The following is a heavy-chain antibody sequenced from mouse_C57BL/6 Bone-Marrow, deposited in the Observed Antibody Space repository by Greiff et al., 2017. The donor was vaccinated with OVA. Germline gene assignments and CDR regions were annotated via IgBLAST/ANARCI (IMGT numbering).Heavy chain of an antibody. J-gene: IGHJ2*01. D-gene: IGHD2-5*01. Sequence: EVKLVESGGGLVKPGGSLKLSCAASGFTFSSYTMSWVRQTPEKRLEWVATISGGGGNTYYPDSVKGRFTISRDNAKNTLYLQMSSLRSEDTALYYCARQPYSNCFDYWGQGTTLTVSS. CDR1: GFTFSSYT. V-gene: IGHV5-9*01. CDR2: ISGGGGNT. CDR3: ARQPYSNCFDY.